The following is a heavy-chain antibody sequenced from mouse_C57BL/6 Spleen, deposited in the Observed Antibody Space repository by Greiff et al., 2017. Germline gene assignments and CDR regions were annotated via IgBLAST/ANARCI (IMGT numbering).Heavy chain of an antibody. CDR3: AREGIIANYFDY. J-gene: IGHJ2*01. CDR2: IYPGSGST. V-gene: IGHV1-55*01. D-gene: IGHD1-1*01. CDR1: GYTFTSYW. Sequence: VQLQQPGAELVKPGASVKMSCKASGYTFTSYWITWVKQRPGQGLEWIGDIYPGSGSTNYNEKFKSKAKLTVDTSSSTAYMQLSSLTSEDSAVYYCAREGIIANYFDYWGQGTTLTVSS.